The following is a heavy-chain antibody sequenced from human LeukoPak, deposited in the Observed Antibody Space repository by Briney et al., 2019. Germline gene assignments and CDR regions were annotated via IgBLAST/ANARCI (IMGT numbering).Heavy chain of an antibody. CDR2: TWYGGSNK. Sequence: PGRSLRLSCAASGFTFSSYGMHWVRQAPGKGLEWVAVTWYGGSNKYYADSVKGRFTISRDNSKNTLYLQMNSLRAEDTAVYYCAKDRGYYDSSGYYGLDYWGQGTLVTVSS. J-gene: IGHJ4*02. D-gene: IGHD3-22*01. CDR3: AKDRGYYDSSGYYGLDY. V-gene: IGHV3-30*18. CDR1: GFTFSSYG.